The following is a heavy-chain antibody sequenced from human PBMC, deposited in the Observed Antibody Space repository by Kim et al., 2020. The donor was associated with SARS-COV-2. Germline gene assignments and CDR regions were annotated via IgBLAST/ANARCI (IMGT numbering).Heavy chain of an antibody. J-gene: IGHJ4*02. D-gene: IGHD3-22*01. CDR2: INHSGST. CDR3: ARGLGYYDSSGYYAY. CDR1: GRSFSGYY. V-gene: IGHV4-34*01. Sequence: SETLSLTCAVYGRSFSGYYWSWIRQPPGRGLEWIGEINHSGSTNYIPSLKSRVTISLDTSKNQFSLKLNSVTAADTAVYYCARGLGYYDSSGYYAYWGQG.